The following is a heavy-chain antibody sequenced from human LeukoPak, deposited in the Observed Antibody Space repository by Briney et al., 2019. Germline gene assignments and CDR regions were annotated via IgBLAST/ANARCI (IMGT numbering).Heavy chain of an antibody. CDR3: ARSASSTSRSAFDI. J-gene: IGHJ3*02. CDR2: VDYSGST. V-gene: IGHV4-59*01. CDR1: GGSISTYY. Sequence: SETLSLTCSVSGGSISTYYWSWIRQPPGKGLEWIGYVDYSGSTNYNPSLKSRVTILVDTSKNQFSLKLSSVTAADTAVYYCARSASSTSRSAFDIWGQGTRVTASS.